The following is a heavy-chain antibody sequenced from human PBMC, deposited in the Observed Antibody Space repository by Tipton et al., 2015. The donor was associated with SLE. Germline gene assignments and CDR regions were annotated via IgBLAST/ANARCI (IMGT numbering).Heavy chain of an antibody. CDR1: GGSIRSHY. CDR3: ATSWAPAGRGMVYFDY. Sequence: TLSLTCTVSGGSIRSHYWSWIRQSPEKGLEWIGEINHSGSTNYNPSLKSRVTISVDTSKNQFSLELSSATAADTAVYYCATSWAPAGRGMVYFDYWGQGTLVTVSS. D-gene: IGHD6-13*01. V-gene: IGHV4-34*01. CDR2: INHSGST. J-gene: IGHJ4*02.